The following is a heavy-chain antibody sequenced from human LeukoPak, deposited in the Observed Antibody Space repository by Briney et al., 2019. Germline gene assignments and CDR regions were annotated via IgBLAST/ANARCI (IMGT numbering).Heavy chain of an antibody. CDR2: ISYDGSNK. Sequence: GGSLSLSCAASRFTFSIYAMHWVRPAPDRGLGWVAVISYDGSNKYYADSVKGRFTICRDNSKNKLYLQMNSLGAEDTAVYYRARGDATYYYLFQHWGQGTLVTVSS. D-gene: IGHD3-10*01. V-gene: IGHV3-30-3*01. J-gene: IGHJ1*01. CDR3: ARGDATYYYLFQH. CDR1: RFTFSIYA.